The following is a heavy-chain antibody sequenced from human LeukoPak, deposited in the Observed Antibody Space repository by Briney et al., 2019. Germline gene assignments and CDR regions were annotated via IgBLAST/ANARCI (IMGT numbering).Heavy chain of an antibody. J-gene: IGHJ3*02. CDR2: IYTSGST. D-gene: IGHD3-10*01. V-gene: IGHV4-4*07. Sequence: PSETLSLTCTVSGGSISSYYWSWIRQPAGKGLEWIGRIYTSGSTNYNPSLKSRVTMSVDTSKNQFSLKLSSVTAADTAVYYCARVRGAWGSGRSTNKDAFDIWGQGTMVTVSS. CDR3: ARVRGAWGSGRSTNKDAFDI. CDR1: GGSISSYY.